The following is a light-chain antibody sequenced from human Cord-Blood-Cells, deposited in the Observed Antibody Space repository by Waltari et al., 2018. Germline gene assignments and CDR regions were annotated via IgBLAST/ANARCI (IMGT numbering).Light chain of an antibody. CDR1: QGISNS. CDR3: QQYYSTPYT. J-gene: IGKJ2*01. V-gene: IGKV1-NL1*01. CDR2: AAS. Sequence: IQMTPSQPPLSESSGDRVTITCRSSQGISNSLAWYQQKPGKAPKLLLYAASRLESGVPFRFSGSGSGTDYTLTISSLQPEDFATYYCQQYYSTPYTFGQGTKLEIK.